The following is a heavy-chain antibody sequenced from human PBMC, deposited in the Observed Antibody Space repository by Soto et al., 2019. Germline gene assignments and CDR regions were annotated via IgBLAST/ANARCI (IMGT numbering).Heavy chain of an antibody. CDR3: ARDPAP. V-gene: IGHV4-59*12. Sequence: SETMSLTSTVSGGSISSYYWSWIRQPPGKGLEWIGYIYYSGTTYYNPSLKSRVTISVDTSKNQFSLKLTSVTAADTAVYYCARDPAPWGQGTLVTVSS. CDR2: IYYSGTT. CDR1: GGSISSYY. J-gene: IGHJ5*02.